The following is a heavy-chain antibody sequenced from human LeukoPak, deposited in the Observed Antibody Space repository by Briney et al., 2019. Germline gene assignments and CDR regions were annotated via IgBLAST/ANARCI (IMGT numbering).Heavy chain of an antibody. CDR1: GFTFNNYA. J-gene: IGHJ4*02. V-gene: IGHV3-23*01. D-gene: IGHD4-17*01. CDR3: AKDYADYVGYFFFDY. CDR2: ISGGGDTT. Sequence: PGGSLRLSCAASGFTFNNYAMNWVRQAPGKGLEWVSSISGGGDTTYYADSAKGRFTISRDNSQNTLYLQMNSLRAEDTAVYYCAKDYADYVGYFFFDYWGKGTLVTVSS.